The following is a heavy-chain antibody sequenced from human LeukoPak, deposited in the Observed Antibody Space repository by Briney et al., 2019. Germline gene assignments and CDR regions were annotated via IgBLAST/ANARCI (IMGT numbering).Heavy chain of an antibody. V-gene: IGHV4-39*01. J-gene: IGHJ6*02. D-gene: IGHD4/OR15-4a*01. CDR1: GDSISSSSSY. CDR3: GRMISANFYFYYGMDV. Sequence: PETLSLTCTVSGDSISSSSSYWGWIRQPPGKGLEWIGTISYSGNTYYNPSLKSRVGTSVDTSKDQFSLKLSSVTAADTAVYYCGRMISANFYFYYGMDVWGQGTLVTVSS. CDR2: ISYSGNT.